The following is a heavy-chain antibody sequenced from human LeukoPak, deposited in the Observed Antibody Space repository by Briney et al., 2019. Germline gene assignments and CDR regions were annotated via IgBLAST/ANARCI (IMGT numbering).Heavy chain of an antibody. D-gene: IGHD6-19*01. J-gene: IGHJ6*02. CDR1: GFTFGDFA. V-gene: IGHV3-49*04. Sequence: GGSLGLSCTASGFTFGDFALSWVRQAPGKGLEWVGFIRSKVFGGTTEYAASVKGRFTISRDDSKSIAYLQMNTLKTEDTGVYYCTRDLVAVTGDTFYYYAMDVWGQGTTVTVSS. CDR2: IRSKVFGGTT. CDR3: TRDLVAVTGDTFYYYAMDV.